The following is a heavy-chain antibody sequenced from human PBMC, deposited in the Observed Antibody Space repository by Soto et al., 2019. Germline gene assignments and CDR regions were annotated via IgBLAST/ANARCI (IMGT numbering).Heavy chain of an antibody. D-gene: IGHD2-21*01. CDR3: VREDWHRFAS. Sequence: EVQLVESGGRLVQPGGSQRLSCAASGFMFSAYWMSWVRQNPGKGLEWVATISGGASDKFYVDSVKGRFTISRDDSKNTLYLQMDSLRDEDTAVYYCVREDWHRFASWGQGTLVTVSS. J-gene: IGHJ4*02. V-gene: IGHV3-7*01. CDR1: GFMFSAYW. CDR2: ISGGASDK.